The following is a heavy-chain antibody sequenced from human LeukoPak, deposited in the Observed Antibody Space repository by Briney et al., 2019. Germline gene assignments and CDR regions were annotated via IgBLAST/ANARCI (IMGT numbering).Heavy chain of an antibody. CDR3: VRWQSGSMFHPP. V-gene: IGHV4-39*01. J-gene: IGHJ5*02. D-gene: IGHD3-10*02. Sequence: SETLSLTCAVSGCFISSSSHYWGWIRQPPGKGLEWIGSIYYSGTTAYNPSLKSRVTISVDTSKNQFSLKLSSVTAADTAVYYCVRWQSGSMFHPPWGQGTLVTVSS. CDR1: GCFISSSSHY. CDR2: IYYSGTT.